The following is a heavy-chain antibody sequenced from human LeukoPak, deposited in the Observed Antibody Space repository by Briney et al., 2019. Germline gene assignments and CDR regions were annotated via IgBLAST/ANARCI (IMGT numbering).Heavy chain of an antibody. Sequence: GGSLRLSCAASGFTFSSYAMSWVRQAPGKGLEWVSVIYSGGSTYYADSVKGRFTISRHNSKNTLYLQMNSLRAEDTAVYYCARDAVRPGSYYKFYYYYGMDVWGQGTTVTVSS. CDR3: ARDAVRPGSYYKFYYYYGMDV. CDR2: IYSGGST. D-gene: IGHD3-10*01. J-gene: IGHJ6*02. V-gene: IGHV3-53*04. CDR1: GFTFSSYA.